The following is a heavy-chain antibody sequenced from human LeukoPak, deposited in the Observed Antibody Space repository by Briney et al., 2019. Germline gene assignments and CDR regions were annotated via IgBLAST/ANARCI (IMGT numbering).Heavy chain of an antibody. CDR2: ISSSSSYI. V-gene: IGHV3-21*01. Sequence: PGGSLRLSCAASGFTFNSYSMNWVRQAPGKGLEWVSPISSSSSYIYYADSVKGRFTISRDNAKNSLYLQMNSLRAEDTAVYYCARDQMRPNYDFWSGPWGRAYYFDYWGQGTLVTVSS. CDR1: GFTFNSYS. J-gene: IGHJ4*02. D-gene: IGHD3-3*01. CDR3: ARDQMRPNYDFWSGPWGRAYYFDY.